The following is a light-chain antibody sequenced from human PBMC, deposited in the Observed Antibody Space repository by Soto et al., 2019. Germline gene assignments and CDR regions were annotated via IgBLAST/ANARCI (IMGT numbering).Light chain of an antibody. J-gene: IGKJ1*01. CDR1: RTVSSN. V-gene: IGKV3-15*01. Sequence: EILMTQSPATVSVSPGERATLSCRASRTVSSNLAWYQQKPGQAPRLLIYGASTRANGIPARFSGSGSGTEFTLTISSLQSEDFAVYYWQQYNNWPQTFGQGTKVDIK. CDR3: QQYNNWPQT. CDR2: GAS.